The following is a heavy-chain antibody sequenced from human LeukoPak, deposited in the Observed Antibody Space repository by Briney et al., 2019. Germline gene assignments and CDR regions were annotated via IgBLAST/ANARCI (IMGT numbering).Heavy chain of an antibody. V-gene: IGHV4-34*01. Sequence: PSETLSLTCAVYGGSFSGYYWSWIRQPPGKGLEWIGEINHSGSTNHNPSLKSRVTISVDTSKNQFSLKLSSVTAADTAVYYCARARYCSGGSCFPRYWFDPWGQGTLVTVSS. CDR1: GGSFSGYY. J-gene: IGHJ5*02. CDR3: ARARYCSGGSCFPRYWFDP. D-gene: IGHD2-15*01. CDR2: INHSGST.